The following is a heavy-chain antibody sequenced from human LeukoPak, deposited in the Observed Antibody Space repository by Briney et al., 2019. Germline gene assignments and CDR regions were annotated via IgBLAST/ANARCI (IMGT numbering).Heavy chain of an antibody. D-gene: IGHD6-13*01. CDR3: ARAVAAAARFDP. CDR2: IIPIFGTA. V-gene: IGHV1-69*13. CDR1: GGTFSSYA. Sequence: SVKVSCKASGGTFSSYAISWVRQAPGQGLEWMGGIIPIFGTANYAQKFQGRVTITADESTSTAYMELSSLRSEDTAVYYCARAVAAAARFDPWGQGTLVTVSS. J-gene: IGHJ5*02.